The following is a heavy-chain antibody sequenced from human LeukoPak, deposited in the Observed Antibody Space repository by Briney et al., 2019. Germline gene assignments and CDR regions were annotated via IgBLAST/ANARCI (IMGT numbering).Heavy chain of an antibody. CDR3: ARDGGAWIQLWLSFDF. V-gene: IGHV3-64*04. CDR1: GFTFRDYP. CDR2: ISSAGGTT. J-gene: IGHJ4*02. Sequence: GGSLRLSCSASGFTFRDYPIHWVRQAPGEGLQYVSAISSAGGTTYYADSVKGRFTISRDNSENTLYLQMNSLKIEDTAVYYCARDGGAWIQLWLSFDFWGQGTLVTVSS. D-gene: IGHD5-18*01.